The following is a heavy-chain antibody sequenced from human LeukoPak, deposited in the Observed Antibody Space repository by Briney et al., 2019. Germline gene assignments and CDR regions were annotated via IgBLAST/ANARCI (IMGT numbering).Heavy chain of an antibody. D-gene: IGHD3-16*02. CDR2: IYYSGST. J-gene: IGHJ5*02. CDR3: AREIMITFGGVIAPGLFDP. V-gene: IGHV4-59*01. Sequence: SETLSLTRTVSGGSISSYYWSWIRQPPGKGLEWIGYIYYSGSTNYNPSLKSRVTISVDTSKNQFSLKLSSVTAADTAVYYCAREIMITFGGVIAPGLFDPWGQGTLVTVSS. CDR1: GGSISSYY.